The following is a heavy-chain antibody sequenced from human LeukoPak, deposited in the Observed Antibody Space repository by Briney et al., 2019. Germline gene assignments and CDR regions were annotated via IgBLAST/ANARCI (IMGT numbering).Heavy chain of an antibody. D-gene: IGHD2-8*01. CDR1: GYSFTNYG. Sequence: ASVKVSCKASGYSFTNYGISWVRQAPGQGLEWMGWISPYNGNTNYAQKFQGRVTVTTDTSTSTAYMGLRSLRSDDTAVYYCTRTVLDCTNGVCYDYWGQGTLVTVSS. J-gene: IGHJ4*02. CDR2: ISPYNGNT. CDR3: TRTVLDCTNGVCYDY. V-gene: IGHV1-18*01.